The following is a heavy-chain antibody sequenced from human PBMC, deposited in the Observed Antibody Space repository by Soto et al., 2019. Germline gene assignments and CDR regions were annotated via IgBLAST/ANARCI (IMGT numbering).Heavy chain of an antibody. Sequence: PGGSLRLSCAASGFTFSSYAMHWVRQAPGKGLEWVAVISYDGSNKYYADSVKGRFTISRDNSKNTLYLQMNSLRAEDPAVYSCASPGESTIFWTNYFDYWGQGTLVTVSS. CDR1: GFTFSSYA. CDR2: ISYDGSNK. V-gene: IGHV3-30-3*01. J-gene: IGHJ4*02. CDR3: ASPGESTIFWTNYFDY. D-gene: IGHD3-9*01.